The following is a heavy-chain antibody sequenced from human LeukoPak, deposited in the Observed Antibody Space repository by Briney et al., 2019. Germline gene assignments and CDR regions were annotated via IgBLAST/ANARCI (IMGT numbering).Heavy chain of an antibody. V-gene: IGHV4-59*08. CDR2: IYYSGST. J-gene: IGHJ4*02. Sequence: SETLSLTCTVSGGSISSYYWSWIRQPPGKGLEWIGYIYYSGSTNYNPSLKSRVTISIDTSKNQFSLKLSSVTAADTAVYYCAGPWRTQTDYWGQGTLVTVSS. CDR3: AGPWRTQTDY. CDR1: GGSISSYY.